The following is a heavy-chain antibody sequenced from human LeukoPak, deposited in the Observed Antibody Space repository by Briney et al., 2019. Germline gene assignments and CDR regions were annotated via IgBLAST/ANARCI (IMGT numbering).Heavy chain of an antibody. CDR2: IYSSGAT. D-gene: IGHD2-2*01. J-gene: IGHJ6*03. CDR1: GASISSNY. Sequence: PSETLSLTCAVSGASISSNYWTWIRQPPGKGLEWMGNIYSSGATNYNPSLKSRVTISVDQSKKQFSLNLISVTAADPGVYFCALAHCSRTNRYALDSLYYYMDVWGKGTTVTVFS. V-gene: IGHV4-59*01. CDR3: ALAHCSRTNRYALDSLYYYMDV.